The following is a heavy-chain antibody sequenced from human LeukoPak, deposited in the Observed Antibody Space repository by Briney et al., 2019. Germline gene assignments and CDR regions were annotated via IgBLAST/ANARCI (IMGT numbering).Heavy chain of an antibody. CDR1: GFTFSSYG. V-gene: IGHV3-30*18. CDR2: ISYDGSNK. CDR3: AKGLGYSGQDPNY. J-gene: IGHJ4*02. Sequence: GRSLRLSCAASGFTFSSYGMHWVRQAPGKGLEWVAVISYDGSNKYYADSVKGRFTIFRDNSKNTLYLQMNSLRAEDTAVYYCAKGLGYSGQDPNYWGQGTLVTVSS. D-gene: IGHD5-12*01.